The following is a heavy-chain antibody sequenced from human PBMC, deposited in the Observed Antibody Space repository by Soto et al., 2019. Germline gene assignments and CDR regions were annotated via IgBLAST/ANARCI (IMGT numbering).Heavy chain of an antibody. CDR1: GYTFTSYY. CDR3: ARDGTRGSRRVVPAAIPYYYYYGMDV. Sequence: QVQLVRSGAEVKKPGASVKVSCKASGYTFTSYYMHWVRQAPGQGLEWMGIINPSGGSTSYAQKFQGRVTMTRDTATSTVYMELSSLRSEDTAVYYCARDGTRGSRRVVPAAIPYYYYYGMDVWGQGTTVTVSS. D-gene: IGHD2-2*01. CDR2: INPSGGST. J-gene: IGHJ6*02. V-gene: IGHV1-46*01.